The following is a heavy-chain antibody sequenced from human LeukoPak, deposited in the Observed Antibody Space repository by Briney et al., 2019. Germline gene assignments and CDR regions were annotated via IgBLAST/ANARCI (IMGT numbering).Heavy chain of an antibody. CDR1: GGTFSSYA. CDR2: IIPIFGTA. J-gene: IGHJ4*02. Sequence: ASVKVSCKASGGTFSSYAISWVRQAPGQGLEWMGGIIPIFGTANYAQKFQGRVTITTDESTSTAYMELSSLRSEDTAVYYCARDKGPARYCSSTSCYAVFDYWAQGTLVTVSS. V-gene: IGHV1-69*05. CDR3: ARDKGPARYCSSTSCYAVFDY. D-gene: IGHD2-2*01.